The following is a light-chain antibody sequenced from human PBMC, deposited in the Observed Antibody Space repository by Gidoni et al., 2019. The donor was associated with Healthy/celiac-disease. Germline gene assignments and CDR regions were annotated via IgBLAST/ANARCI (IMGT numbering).Light chain of an antibody. CDR3: QQYYSTPFT. Sequence: DIQMTQSPSPLSASVGDRVTITCRSSQSISSYLNWYQQKPGKAPKLLIYAASSLQSGVPSRFSGSGSGTDFTLTISSLQPEDFSTYYCQQYYSTPFTFGRGTKVEIK. CDR1: QSISSY. J-gene: IGKJ4*01. V-gene: IGKV1-39*01. CDR2: AAS.